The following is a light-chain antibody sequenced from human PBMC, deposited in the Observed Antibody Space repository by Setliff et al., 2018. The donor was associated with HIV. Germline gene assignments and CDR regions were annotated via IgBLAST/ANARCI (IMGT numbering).Light chain of an antibody. CDR1: SSDVGSYNL. V-gene: IGLV2-23*02. CDR2: EVS. CDR3: CSYASSSLSYV. Sequence: QSALTQPASVSGSPGQSITISCTGTSSDVGSYNLVSWYQQHPGKATKLMIYEVSKRPSGVSDRFSGSKSGNTASLTISGLQAEDEADYYCCSYASSSLSYVFGAGTKVTVL. J-gene: IGLJ1*01.